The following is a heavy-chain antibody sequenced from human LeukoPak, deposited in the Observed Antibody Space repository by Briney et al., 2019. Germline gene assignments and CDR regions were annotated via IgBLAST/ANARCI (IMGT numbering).Heavy chain of an antibody. CDR1: GFTFSSYG. CDR3: AVWFGTYYYYGMDV. D-gene: IGHD3-10*01. J-gene: IGHJ6*02. Sequence: GGSLRLSCAASGFTFSSYGMHWVRQAPGKGLEWVAVISYDGSNKYYADSVKGRLTISRDNSKNTLYLQMNSLRAEDTAVYYCAVWFGTYYYYGMDVWGQGTTVTVSS. CDR2: ISYDGSNK. V-gene: IGHV3-30*03.